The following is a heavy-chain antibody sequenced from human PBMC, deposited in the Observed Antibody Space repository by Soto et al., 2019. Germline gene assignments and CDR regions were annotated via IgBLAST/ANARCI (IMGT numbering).Heavy chain of an antibody. Sequence: VASVKLSCKASGYSFTSYGISWVRQAPGQGLEWMGWISAYNGNTNYAQKLQGRVTMTTDTSTSTAYMELRSLRSDDTAVYYCARRRRPTGYSSSDVHGDFDYWGQGTLVTVSS. CDR3: ARRRRPTGYSSSDVHGDFDY. V-gene: IGHV1-18*01. CDR2: ISAYNGNT. D-gene: IGHD6-13*01. CDR1: GYSFTSYG. J-gene: IGHJ4*02.